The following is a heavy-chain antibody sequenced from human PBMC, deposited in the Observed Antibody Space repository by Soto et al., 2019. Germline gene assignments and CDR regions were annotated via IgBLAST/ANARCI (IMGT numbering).Heavy chain of an antibody. V-gene: IGHV3-23*01. J-gene: IGHJ4*02. CDR2: ISGSGGST. D-gene: IGHD3-10*01. Sequence: LSLTCAASGFTFSSYAMSWVRQAPGKGLEWVSAISGSGGSTYYADSVNGRFTISRDNSKNTLYLQMNSLRAEDTAVYYCAKDMVREGGIIDYWGQGTLVTVSS. CDR1: GFTFSSYA. CDR3: AKDMVREGGIIDY.